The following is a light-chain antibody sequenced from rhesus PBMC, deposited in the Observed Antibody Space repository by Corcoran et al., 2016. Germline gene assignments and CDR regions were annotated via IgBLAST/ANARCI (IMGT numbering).Light chain of an antibody. V-gene: IGKV2-70*01. CDR2: RVS. CDR3: MQALQPPPT. Sequence: REPASISCRSSQSLLHTDGRTYLYWYLQKPGQPPRLLIYRVSNRFSGVPDRFSGSGSGTDFTLKISRVKAEDVGVYFCMQALQPPPTFGQGTKVEIK. CDR1: QSLLHTDGRTY. J-gene: IGKJ1*01.